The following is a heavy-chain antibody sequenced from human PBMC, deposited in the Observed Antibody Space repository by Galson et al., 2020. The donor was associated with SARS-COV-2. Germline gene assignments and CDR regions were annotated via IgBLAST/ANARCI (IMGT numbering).Heavy chain of an antibody. Sequence: TGGSLRLSCAASGFTSSSYWMSWVRQAPGKGLEWVANIKQDGSEKYYVDSVKGRFTISRDNAKNSLYLQMNSLRAEDTAVYYCARDSLVVPAAMPSTYYYGMDVWGQGTTVTVSS. CDR1: GFTSSSYW. J-gene: IGHJ6*02. V-gene: IGHV3-7*01. CDR3: ARDSLVVPAAMPSTYYYGMDV. CDR2: IKQDGSEK. D-gene: IGHD2-2*01.